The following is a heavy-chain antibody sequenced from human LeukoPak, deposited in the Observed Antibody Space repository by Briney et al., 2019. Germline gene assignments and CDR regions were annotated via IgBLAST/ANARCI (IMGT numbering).Heavy chain of an antibody. V-gene: IGHV3-7*02. J-gene: IGHJ4*02. D-gene: IGHD6-6*01. CDR1: GFTFSSYW. Sequence: PGGSLRLSYAASGFTFSSYWMSWVRQAPGKGLEWVANIKQDGSEKYYVDSVKGRFTISRDNAKNSLYLQMNSLRAEDTAVYYCAKHIAARPSYFDYWGQGTLVTVSS. CDR3: AKHIAARPSYFDY. CDR2: IKQDGSEK.